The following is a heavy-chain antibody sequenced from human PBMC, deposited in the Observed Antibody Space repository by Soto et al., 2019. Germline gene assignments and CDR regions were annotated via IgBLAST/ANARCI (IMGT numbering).Heavy chain of an antibody. CDR2: INPNSGGT. D-gene: IGHD3-22*01. CDR1: GYTFTGYY. V-gene: IGHV1-2*02. CDR3: ARLGLKSHYYDSPDI. J-gene: IGHJ3*02. Sequence: ASVKVSCKASGYTFTGYYMHWVRQAPGQGLEWMGWINPNSGGTNYAQKFQGRVTMTKDTSISTAYMELSRLRSDDTAVYYCARLGLKSHYYDSPDIWGQGTMVTVSS.